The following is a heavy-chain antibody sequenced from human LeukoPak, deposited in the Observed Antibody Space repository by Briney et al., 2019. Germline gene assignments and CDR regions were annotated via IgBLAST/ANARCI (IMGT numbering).Heavy chain of an antibody. D-gene: IGHD6-19*01. CDR2: INPNSGGT. V-gene: IGHV1-2*02. CDR3: ARLAVAGTLLRGDYYYYGMDV. Sequence: GASVKVSCKASGYTFTGYYMHWVRQAPGQGLEWMGWINPNSGGTNYAQKFQGRVIMTRDTSISTAYMELSRLRSDDTAVYYCARLAVAGTLLRGDYYYYGMDVWGQGTTVTVSS. J-gene: IGHJ6*02. CDR1: GYTFTGYY.